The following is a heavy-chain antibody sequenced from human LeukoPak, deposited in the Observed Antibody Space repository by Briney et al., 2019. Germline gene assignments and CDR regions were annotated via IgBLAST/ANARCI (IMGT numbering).Heavy chain of an antibody. CDR2: ISYDGSNK. D-gene: IGHD6-13*01. V-gene: IGHV3-30*18. CDR3: AKDSTLTAAAGSFDY. J-gene: IGHJ4*02. CDR1: GFTFSSYG. Sequence: GGSLRLSCAASGFTFSSYGMHWVRQAPGEGLEWVAVISYDGSNKYYADSVKGRFTISRDNSKNTLYLQMNSLRAEDTAVYYCAKDSTLTAAAGSFDYWGQGTLVTVSS.